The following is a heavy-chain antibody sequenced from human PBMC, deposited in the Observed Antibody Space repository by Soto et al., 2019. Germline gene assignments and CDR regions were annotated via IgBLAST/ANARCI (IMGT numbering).Heavy chain of an antibody. V-gene: IGHV4-34*01. CDR1: GRSFIGYY. D-gene: IGHD3-10*01. CDR2: INHSGST. Sequence: SETLSLTCAVYGRSFIGYYWSWIRQPPGKGLEWIGEINHSGSTNCNPSLKSRVTISVDTSKNQFSLKLSSVTAADTAVYYCAREAGMVRGVIHCYMDVWGKGTTVTVPS. CDR3: AREAGMVRGVIHCYMDV. J-gene: IGHJ6*03.